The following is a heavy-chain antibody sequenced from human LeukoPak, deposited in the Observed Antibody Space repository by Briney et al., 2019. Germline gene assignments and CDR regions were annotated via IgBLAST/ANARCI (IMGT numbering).Heavy chain of an antibody. Sequence: GGSLRLSCAASGFTFSDYYMSWIRQAPGKGLEWVSYISSSGSTTYYADSVKGRFTISRDNAKNSLYLQMNSLRAEDTAVYYCMATAVVAATQWGQGTLVTVSS. CDR1: GFTFSDYY. CDR2: ISSSGSTT. D-gene: IGHD2-15*01. J-gene: IGHJ4*02. CDR3: MATAVVAATQ. V-gene: IGHV3-11*01.